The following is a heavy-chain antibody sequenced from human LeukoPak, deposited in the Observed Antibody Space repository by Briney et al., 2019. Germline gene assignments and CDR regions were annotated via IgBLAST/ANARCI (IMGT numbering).Heavy chain of an antibody. V-gene: IGHV4-61*01. D-gene: IGHD3-16*02. CDR2: ISYSGST. CDR1: GYSISSGYY. J-gene: IGHJ4*02. CDR3: ARYVWGSYPTFEDY. Sequence: SSETLSLTCAVSGYSISSGYYWSWIRQPPGKGLEWIGYISYSGSTNYNPSLKSRVTISVDTSKNQFSLKLSSVTAADTAVYYCARYVWGSYPTFEDYWGQGTLVTVSS.